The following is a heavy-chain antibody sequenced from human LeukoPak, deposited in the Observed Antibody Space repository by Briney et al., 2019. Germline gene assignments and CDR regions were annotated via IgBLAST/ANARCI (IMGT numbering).Heavy chain of an antibody. J-gene: IGHJ5*02. Sequence: PGGSLRLACAASGFTFSIYWMHWVRHAPGEGLVWVSRINSDESSTSYTDSVKGRFTISRDNAKNTLYLQMNSLRAEDTAVYYCARWGLVAATNWFDPWGQGTLVTVSS. V-gene: IGHV3-74*01. CDR1: GFTFSIYW. CDR3: ARWGLVAATNWFDP. D-gene: IGHD2-15*01. CDR2: INSDESST.